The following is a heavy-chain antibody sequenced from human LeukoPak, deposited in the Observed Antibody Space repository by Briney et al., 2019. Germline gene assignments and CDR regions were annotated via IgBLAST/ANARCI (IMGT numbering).Heavy chain of an antibody. J-gene: IGHJ4*02. CDR3: AKDLTPDGLYELDF. CDR2: IIGNGRTT. Sequence: LTGRSLRLSCAASGFTFSIYAMNWVRQAPGKGLEWVSLIIGNGRTTDYADSVKGRFTISRDNSKNTLYLQMNSLRPEDTAVYYCAKDLTPDGLYELDFWGQGTQVTVSS. V-gene: IGHV3-23*01. CDR1: GFTFSIYA. D-gene: IGHD5/OR15-5a*01.